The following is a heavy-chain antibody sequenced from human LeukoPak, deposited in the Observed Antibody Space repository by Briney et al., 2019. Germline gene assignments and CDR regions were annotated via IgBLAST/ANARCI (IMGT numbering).Heavy chain of an antibody. V-gene: IGHV1-18*01. CDR3: SRSYYYGSGSRPLDF. Sequence: ASVKLSCKSSAYTFTNYGISWMRQAPGQGLEWMGWISGYNGNTHYAQNLQGRVTMTTDTSATTTNLDLRSLRSEDTADYYCSRSYYYGSGSRPLDFWGQGTLVTVSS. CDR2: ISGYNGNT. CDR1: AYTFTNYG. J-gene: IGHJ4*02. D-gene: IGHD3-10*01.